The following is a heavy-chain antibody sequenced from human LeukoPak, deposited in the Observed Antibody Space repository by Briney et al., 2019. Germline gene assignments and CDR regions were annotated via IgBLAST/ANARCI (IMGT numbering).Heavy chain of an antibody. V-gene: IGHV3-23*01. J-gene: IGHJ4*02. CDR3: ANDLGWIQLNLG. CDR1: GFAFDDYG. Sequence: GGSLRLSCAASGFAFDDYGMSWVRQAPGKGLEWVSGITGNGATTYYADSVKGRFTISRDNSRNTVYLQMNSLRAEDTAVYYCANDLGWIQLNLGRGQGTLVTVSS. D-gene: IGHD5-18*01. CDR2: ITGNGATT.